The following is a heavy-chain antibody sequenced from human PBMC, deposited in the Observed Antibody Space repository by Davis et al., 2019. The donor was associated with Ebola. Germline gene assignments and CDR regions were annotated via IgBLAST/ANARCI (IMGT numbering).Heavy chain of an antibody. CDR1: GGSISSSNW. V-gene: IGHV4-4*02. CDR3: ARGPFLEWLYDY. CDR2: IYHSGST. D-gene: IGHD3-3*02. Sequence: SETLSLTCAVSGGSISSSNWWIGEIYHSGSTNYNPSLKSRVTISVDKSKNQFSLKLSSVTAADTAVYYCARGPFLEWLYDYWGQGTLVTVSS. J-gene: IGHJ4*02.